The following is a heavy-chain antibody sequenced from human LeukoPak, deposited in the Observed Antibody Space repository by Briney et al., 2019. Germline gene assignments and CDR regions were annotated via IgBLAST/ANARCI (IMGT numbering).Heavy chain of an antibody. CDR3: ARDADRGGDLDH. Sequence: GGSLRLSCEASGFTFGAYLIHWVRHVPGKGLEWIAQVNRDGSQGDYVDSVRGRFSVSRDNAKNAVYLQMDSLRVDDTAVYYCARDADRGGDLDHCGQGSLVTVSS. J-gene: IGHJ4*02. CDR2: VNRDGSQG. V-gene: IGHV3-74*01. CDR1: GFTFGAYL. D-gene: IGHD2-15*01.